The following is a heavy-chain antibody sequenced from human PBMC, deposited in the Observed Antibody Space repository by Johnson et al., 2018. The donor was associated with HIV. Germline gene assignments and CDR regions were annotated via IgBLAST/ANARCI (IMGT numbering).Heavy chain of an antibody. J-gene: IGHJ3*02. CDR1: GFNFTTYA. D-gene: IGHD2-21*01. Sequence: QVQLVESGGGVVQPGRSMSLSCAASGFNFTTYAMHWVRQAPGKGMEWVAVLSYDGRHKYDANSVKDRFPISRDNSKNTLYLQMNSLRAEDTAVYYCAKGDCGGDCYVYAFDMWGQGTMVTVSS. V-gene: IGHV3-30*04. CDR2: LSYDGRHK. CDR3: AKGDCGGDCYVYAFDM.